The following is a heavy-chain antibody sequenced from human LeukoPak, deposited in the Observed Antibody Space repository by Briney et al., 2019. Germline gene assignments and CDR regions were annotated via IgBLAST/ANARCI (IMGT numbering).Heavy chain of an antibody. D-gene: IGHD2-2*01. V-gene: IGHV1-69*13. J-gene: IGHJ6*03. CDR3: ARDGGYCSSTSCYANYYMDV. CDR2: IIPIFGTA. Sequence: ASVKVSCKASGGTFSSYAISWVRQAPGQGLEWMGGIIPIFGTANYAQKFQGRVTITADESTSTAYMELSSLRSENTAVYYCARDGGYCSSTSCYANYYMDVWGKGTTVTISS. CDR1: GGTFSSYA.